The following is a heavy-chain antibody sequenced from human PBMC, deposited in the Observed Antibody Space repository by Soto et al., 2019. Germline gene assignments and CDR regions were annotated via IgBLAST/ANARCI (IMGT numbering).Heavy chain of an antibody. V-gene: IGHV4-30-2*05. Sequence: PSETLSLTCAVSGGSISSGGYSWSWIRQPPGKGLEWVGYIYYSGRTYYNPSLESRLTISVDTSKNQFSLRLSSVTAADTAVYYCARLKDDAFDIWGQGTMVTVSS. CDR3: ARLKDDAFDI. J-gene: IGHJ3*02. CDR2: IYYSGRT. CDR1: GGSISSGGYS.